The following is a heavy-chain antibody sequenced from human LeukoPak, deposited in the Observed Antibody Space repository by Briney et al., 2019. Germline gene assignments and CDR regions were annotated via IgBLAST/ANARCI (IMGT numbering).Heavy chain of an antibody. V-gene: IGHV3-23*01. CDR2: ISGSGGST. CDR3: AKDLLSLYSSGWYGSVDH. CDR1: GFTFSSYA. D-gene: IGHD6-19*01. J-gene: IGHJ4*02. Sequence: PGGSLRLSCAASGFTFSSYAMSWVRQAPGKGLEWVSAISGSGGSTYYADSVKGRFTISRDNSKNTLYLQMNSLRAEDTAVYYCAKDLLSLYSSGWYGSVDHWGQGTLVTVSS.